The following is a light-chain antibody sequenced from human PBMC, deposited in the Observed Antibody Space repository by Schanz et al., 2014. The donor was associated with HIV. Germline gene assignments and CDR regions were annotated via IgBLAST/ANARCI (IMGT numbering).Light chain of an antibody. V-gene: IGLV2-14*03. Sequence: QSALTQPATVSGSPGQSITVSCTGTNSDIGGHDYVSWYQQLPGTAPKLLIFADTKRPSGVPDRFSGSKSVNSASLAITGLQAEDEADYYCQSFDRSLGRVVFGGGTKLTVL. CDR1: NSDIGGHDY. CDR2: ADT. J-gene: IGLJ2*01. CDR3: QSFDRSLGRVV.